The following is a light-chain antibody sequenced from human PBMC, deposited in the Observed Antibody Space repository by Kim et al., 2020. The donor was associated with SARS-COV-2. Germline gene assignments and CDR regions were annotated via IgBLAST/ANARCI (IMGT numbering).Light chain of an antibody. CDR3: QQLNSYPRIP. CDR1: QGISSY. J-gene: IGKJ5*01. Sequence: SVGDRVTIPCRASQGISSYLAWYQQKPGKAPKLLIYAASTLQSGVPSRFSGSGSGTEFTLTISSLQPEDFATYYCQQLNSYPRIPFGQGTRLEIK. V-gene: IGKV1-9*01. CDR2: AAS.